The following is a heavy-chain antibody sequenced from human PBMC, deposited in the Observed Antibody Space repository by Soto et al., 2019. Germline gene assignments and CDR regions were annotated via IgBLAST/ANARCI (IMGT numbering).Heavy chain of an antibody. CDR1: GDSVTSNVW. CDR3: ARDAAVPGESDRFDY. D-gene: IGHD6-19*01. Sequence: SETLSLTCAVSGDSVTSNVWWSWVRQPPGKGLEWIGEAYHNGLTDYNPSLKSRVTMSVDTSKNEFSLKLTSLTAADTAIYYCARDAAVPGESDRFDYWGQGTLVTVLL. V-gene: IGHV4-4*02. CDR2: AYHNGLT. J-gene: IGHJ4*02.